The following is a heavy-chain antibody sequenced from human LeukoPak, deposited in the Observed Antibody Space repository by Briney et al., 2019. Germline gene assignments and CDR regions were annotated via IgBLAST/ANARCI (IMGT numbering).Heavy chain of an antibody. CDR3: ARRAYFDSSGYHPTSGYFDL. CDR1: GGSLFNYY. CDR2: VYVNGIT. J-gene: IGHJ2*01. D-gene: IGHD3-22*01. V-gene: IGHV4-4*08. Sequence: SETLSLTCTVSGGSLFNYYWNWIRQSPGKGLEWIAYVYVNGITNYSPSPRSRGTISIATSKNQFSLRLTSVTAADTAVYYCARRAYFDSSGYHPTSGYFDLWGRGTLVSVSS.